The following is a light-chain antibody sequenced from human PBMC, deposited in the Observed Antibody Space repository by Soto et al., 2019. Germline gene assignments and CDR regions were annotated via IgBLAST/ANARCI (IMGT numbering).Light chain of an antibody. CDR3: VLFTSSATWV. V-gene: IGLV2-18*01. J-gene: IGLJ3*02. Sequence: QPVLTQPPSVSGSPGQSVTISCTVTSSDVGDYEHVSWYQLAPGTAPKLLISDVINRPSGVPDRFSGSKSGNTPSLTISGLQAEDEADYYCVLFTSSATWVFGGGSKLTVL. CDR1: SSDVGDYEH. CDR2: DVI.